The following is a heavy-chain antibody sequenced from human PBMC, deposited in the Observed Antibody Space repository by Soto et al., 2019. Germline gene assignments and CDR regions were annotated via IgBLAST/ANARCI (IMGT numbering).Heavy chain of an antibody. D-gene: IGHD5-18*01. CDR1: GGTFSSYT. Sequence: SVKVSCKASGGTFSSYTISWVRQAPGQGLEWMGRIIPILGIANYVQKFQGRVTITADKSTSTAYMELSSLRSEDTAVYYCARDRADTAMVTAPWGQGTLVTVSS. CDR2: IIPILGIA. CDR3: ARDRADTAMVTAP. V-gene: IGHV1-69*04. J-gene: IGHJ5*02.